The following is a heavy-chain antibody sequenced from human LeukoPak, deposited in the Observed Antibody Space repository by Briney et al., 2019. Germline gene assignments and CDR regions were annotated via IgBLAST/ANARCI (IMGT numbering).Heavy chain of an antibody. CDR2: ISGGGETT. CDR3: AKDIPGYSSGWYVSLPGY. D-gene: IGHD6-19*01. Sequence: SGGSLRLSRAASGFTFNNYAMNWVRQAPGKGLEWVSSISGGGETTYYADSVKGRFTISRDNSKNTLYLQMNSLRAEDTAVYYCAKDIPGYSSGWYVSLPGYWGQGTLVTVSS. V-gene: IGHV3-23*01. CDR1: GFTFNNYA. J-gene: IGHJ4*02.